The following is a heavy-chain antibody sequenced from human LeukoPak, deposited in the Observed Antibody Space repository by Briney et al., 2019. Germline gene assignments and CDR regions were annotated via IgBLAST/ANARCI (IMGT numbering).Heavy chain of an antibody. V-gene: IGHV4-39*07. CDR1: NGSISSSAYY. D-gene: IGHD1-14*01. CDR3: ARADHQGTFYFDY. J-gene: IGHJ4*02. Sequence: SETLSLTCTVSNGSISSSAYYWGWVRQSPGKGLQWIGSVYFSGITYYNESLKSRLTISVDKSNNQFSLKVRSVTAADTAVYYCARADHQGTFYFDYWGQGTLVTVSS. CDR2: VYFSGIT.